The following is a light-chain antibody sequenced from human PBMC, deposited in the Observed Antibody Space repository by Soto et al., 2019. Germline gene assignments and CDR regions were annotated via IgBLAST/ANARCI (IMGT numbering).Light chain of an antibody. J-gene: IGKJ1*01. CDR1: QSVSSN. V-gene: IGKV3-15*01. CDR3: QHYNNWPRT. Sequence: EIVMTQSPATLSVSPGERVTLSCRASQSVSSNLAWYQQKPGQAPRLLFYGASTRATGIPARFSGSGSGTEFTITISSLQSEDFAVYYCQHYNNWPRTFGQGTKVEIK. CDR2: GAS.